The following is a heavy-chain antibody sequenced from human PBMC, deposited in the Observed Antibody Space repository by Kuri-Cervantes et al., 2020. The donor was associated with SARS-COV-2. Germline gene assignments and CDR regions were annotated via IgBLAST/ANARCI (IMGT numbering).Heavy chain of an antibody. CDR3: ATNYYGSGSYSHFDY. D-gene: IGHD3-10*01. Sequence: SVKVSCKASGGTFSSYAISWVRQAPGQGLEWMGGIIPIFGTANYAQKFQGRVTITADESTSTAYTELSSLRSEDTAVYYCATNYYGSGSYSHFDYWGQGTLVTVSS. J-gene: IGHJ4*02. CDR1: GGTFSSYA. V-gene: IGHV1-69*13. CDR2: IIPIFGTA.